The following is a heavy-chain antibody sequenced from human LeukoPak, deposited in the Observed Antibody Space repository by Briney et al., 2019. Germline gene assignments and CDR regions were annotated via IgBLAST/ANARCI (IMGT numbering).Heavy chain of an antibody. CDR2: IDKEKNSYATAS. CDR3: TRDSGTYNGLDP. CDR1: GFTFSGSA. J-gene: IGHJ5*02. Sequence: PGGSLRLSCAASGFTFSGSAIHWVRQSFGKGLEWIGHIDKEKNSYATASAYAVSVEGRFTVSRDDSKNMAFLQMSGLKTEDTALYFCTRDSGTYNGLDPWGQGTLVTVSS. V-gene: IGHV3-73*01. D-gene: IGHD1-26*01.